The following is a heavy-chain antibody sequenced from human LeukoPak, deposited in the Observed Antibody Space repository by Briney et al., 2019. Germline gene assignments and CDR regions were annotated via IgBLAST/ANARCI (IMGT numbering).Heavy chain of an antibody. D-gene: IGHD3-22*01. V-gene: IGHV4-39*01. CDR3: ARLRSNYYQSTGYFDN. Sequence: PSETLSLTCVVSGGSISSSSYYWAWLRQPPGKGLEWLGSIYHSGSTYYSPSLKSRLTMSVDTSKNQFSLKLSSLTAADTAVYYCARLRSNYYQSTGYFDNWGQGTLVTVSS. CDR1: GGSISSSSYY. CDR2: IYHSGST. J-gene: IGHJ4*02.